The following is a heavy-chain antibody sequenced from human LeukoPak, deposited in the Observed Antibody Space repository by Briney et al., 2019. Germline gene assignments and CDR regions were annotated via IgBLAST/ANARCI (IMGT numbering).Heavy chain of an antibody. Sequence: GASVNVSFKSSVYTFIYYDINWVRQAAGQGREWMGWINPNSGNAGYAQKFQGRVNMTRNTSISTAYMELSSLRSEDTAVYYCARALAWGGSSYSYYYMDVWDKGTTVTVSS. CDR1: VYTFIYYD. J-gene: IGHJ6*03. V-gene: IGHV1-8*01. D-gene: IGHD1-26*01. CDR2: INPNSGNA. CDR3: ARALAWGGSSYSYYYMDV.